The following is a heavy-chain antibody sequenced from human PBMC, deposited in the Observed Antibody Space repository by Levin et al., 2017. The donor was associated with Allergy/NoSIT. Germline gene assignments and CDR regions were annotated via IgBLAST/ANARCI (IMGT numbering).Heavy chain of an antibody. Sequence: SETLSLTCAISGDSVSSNSAAWNWIRQSPSRGLEWLGRTYYRSKWYNDYAVSVKSRITINPDTSKNQFSLQLNSVTPEDTAVYYCARDGALYDFWSGWVDAFDIWGQGTMVTVSS. D-gene: IGHD3-3*01. V-gene: IGHV6-1*01. CDR2: TYYRSKWYN. J-gene: IGHJ3*02. CDR3: ARDGALYDFWSGWVDAFDI. CDR1: GDSVSSNSAA.